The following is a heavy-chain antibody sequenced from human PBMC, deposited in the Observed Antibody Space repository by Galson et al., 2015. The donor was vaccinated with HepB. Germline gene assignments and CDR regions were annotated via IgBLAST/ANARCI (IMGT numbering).Heavy chain of an antibody. CDR3: TTLEFVVVPAPGEVADYYYYYMDV. J-gene: IGHJ6*03. CDR1: GFTFSNAW. V-gene: IGHV3-15*07. D-gene: IGHD2-2*01. CDR2: IKSKTDGGTT. Sequence: SLRLSCAASGFTFSNAWMNWVRQAPGKGLEWVGRIKSKTDGGTTDYAAPVKGRFTISRDDSKNTLYLKMNSLKTEDTAVYYCTTLEFVVVPAPGEVADYYYYYMDVWGKGTAVTVSS.